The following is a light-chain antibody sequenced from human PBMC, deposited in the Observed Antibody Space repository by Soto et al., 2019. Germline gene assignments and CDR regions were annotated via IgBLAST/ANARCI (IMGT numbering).Light chain of an antibody. J-gene: IGKJ1*01. CDR2: GAS. Sequence: EIVLTQSPGTLALSPGERATLSCRASQSVSNSYLAWYLQKPGQAPRVFIYGASSRATGIPDRFSGSGSGTDFTLTISRLEPEDFAVYYCQQYGSSPWTFGQGTKVEIK. CDR3: QQYGSSPWT. CDR1: QSVSNSY. V-gene: IGKV3-20*01.